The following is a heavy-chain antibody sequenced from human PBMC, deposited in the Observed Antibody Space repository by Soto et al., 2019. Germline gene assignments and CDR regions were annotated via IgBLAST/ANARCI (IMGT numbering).Heavy chain of an antibody. D-gene: IGHD6-13*01. CDR2: IYYSGST. J-gene: IGHJ5*02. CDR3: SRSCSSSWLGGGFDP. V-gene: IGHV4-59*01. CDR1: GGSISIYY. Sequence: QVQLQESGPGLVKPSETLSLTCTVSGGSISIYYWSWIRPPPGNGLSWIGYIYYSGSTNYNPSLKSRVTISVDTSNNQFPMKLSSVPAADTAVYYCSRSCSSSWLGGGFDPWGQGNLVTVYS.